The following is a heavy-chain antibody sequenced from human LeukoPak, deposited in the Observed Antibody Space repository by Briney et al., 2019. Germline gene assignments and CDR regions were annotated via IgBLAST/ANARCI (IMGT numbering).Heavy chain of an antibody. J-gene: IGHJ3*02. D-gene: IGHD3-10*01. Sequence: GRSLRLSCAASGFTFDDYAMHWVRQAPGKGLEWVSGISWNSGSIGYADSVKGRFTISRDNAKNSLYLQMNSLRAEDTALYYCAKGVRITMVRGAFDIWGQGTVVTVSS. CDR2: ISWNSGSI. V-gene: IGHV3-9*01. CDR3: AKGVRITMVRGAFDI. CDR1: GFTFDDYA.